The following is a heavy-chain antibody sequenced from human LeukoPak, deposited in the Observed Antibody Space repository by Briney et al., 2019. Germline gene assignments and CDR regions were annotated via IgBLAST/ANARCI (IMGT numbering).Heavy chain of an antibody. CDR3: AKDQRYYGSGSYLILDY. CDR2: IWNDGSNK. V-gene: IGHV3-33*06. CDR1: GFTFNVYG. D-gene: IGHD3-10*01. Sequence: PGGSLRLSCAASGFTFNVYGIHWVRQAPGKGLEWVAVIWNDGSNKYYADSVKGRFTISRDNSKNTLYLQMNSLRAEDTAVYYCAKDQRYYGSGSYLILDYWGQGTLVTVSS. J-gene: IGHJ4*02.